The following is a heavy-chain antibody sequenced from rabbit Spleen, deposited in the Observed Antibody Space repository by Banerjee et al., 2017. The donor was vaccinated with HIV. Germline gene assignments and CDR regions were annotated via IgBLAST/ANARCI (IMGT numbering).Heavy chain of an antibody. D-gene: IGHD6-1*01. J-gene: IGHJ4*01. CDR3: VREAGYGGYGDANL. CDR1: GVSFSSSSY. V-gene: IGHV1S40*01. Sequence: QSLEESGGDLVKPGASPTLTCTASGVSFSSSSYMCWVRQAPGKGLEWIACIYAGSGGFTYYASWAKGRFTISSHNAQNTLFLQLNSLTAADTATYFCVREAGYGGYGDANLWAQGPWSPS. CDR2: IYAGSGGFT.